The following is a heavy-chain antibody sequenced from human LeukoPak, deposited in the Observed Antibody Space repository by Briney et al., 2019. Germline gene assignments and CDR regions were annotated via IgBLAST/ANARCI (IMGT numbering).Heavy chain of an antibody. CDR1: GDSISSGSYY. D-gene: IGHD3-10*01. CDR3: ARLGRGSGSYYLDY. Sequence: SETLSLTCTVSGDSISSGSYYWSWVRQPAGRGLEWIGRFYSSGSTDYNPSLKSRVTISVDTSKNQFSLKLSSVTATDTAVYYCARLGRGSGSYYLDYWGQGTLVTVSS. CDR2: FYSSGST. J-gene: IGHJ4*02. V-gene: IGHV4-61*02.